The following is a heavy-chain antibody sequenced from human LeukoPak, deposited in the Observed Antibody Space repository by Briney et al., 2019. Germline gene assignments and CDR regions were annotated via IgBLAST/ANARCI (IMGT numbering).Heavy chain of an antibody. Sequence: GGSLRLSCAASGFTFSSYSMNWVRQAPGKGLEWVSYISSSSSTIYYADSVKGRFTISRDNAKNSLYLQMNSLRAEDTAVYYYARDNGDTYYYGSGSSAFDIWGQGRMVTVSS. J-gene: IGHJ3*02. CDR3: ARDNGDTYYYGSGSSAFDI. V-gene: IGHV3-48*01. CDR2: ISSSSSTI. CDR1: GFTFSSYS. D-gene: IGHD3-10*01.